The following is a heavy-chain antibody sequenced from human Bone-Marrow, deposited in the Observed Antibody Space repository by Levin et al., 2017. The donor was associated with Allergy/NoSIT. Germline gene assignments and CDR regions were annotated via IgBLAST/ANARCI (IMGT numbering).Heavy chain of an antibody. Sequence: GESLKISCAASGFIFSNYSMNWVRQAPGKGLEWVSSISSNGSNTYYADSVKGRFTISRDNTRESLSLQMDSLRAEDTAVYYCARWGAPTYYFDYWGQGTLVTVSS. V-gene: IGHV3-21*01. D-gene: IGHD3-16*01. CDR2: ISSNGSNT. CDR3: ARWGAPTYYFDY. J-gene: IGHJ4*02. CDR1: GFIFSNYS.